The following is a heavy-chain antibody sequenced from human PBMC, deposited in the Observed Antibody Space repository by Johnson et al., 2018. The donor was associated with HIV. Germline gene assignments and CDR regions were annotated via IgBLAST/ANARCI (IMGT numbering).Heavy chain of an antibody. J-gene: IGHJ3*02. Sequence: QVQLVESGGGVVHPGRSLRLSCAASGFTFSSHAMHWVRQAPGKGLEWVAFISFDGTSKYYADSVKGRFTISRDNSKNTVYLQMNSLRVEDTSVYYCARPAAGGAFDIWGQWTMVTVSS. D-gene: IGHD3-10*01. V-gene: IGHV3-30*04. CDR2: ISFDGTSK. CDR3: ARPAAGGAFDI. CDR1: GFTFSSHA.